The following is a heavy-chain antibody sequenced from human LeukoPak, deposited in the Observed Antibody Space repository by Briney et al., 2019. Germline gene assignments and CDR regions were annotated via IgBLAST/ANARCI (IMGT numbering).Heavy chain of an antibody. CDR1: GFTFISYG. D-gene: IGHD4-23*01. CDR2: IWYDGSNK. J-gene: IGHJ3*01. CDR3: VRDPGGYSQYGMDG. V-gene: IGHV3-33*01. Sequence: GGSLRLSFAASGFTFISYGLHWVRQAPGKGLEWVAVIWYDGSNKYYADSVKGRFTISRDNSKNTLYLQMNSLRAEDTAVYYCVRDPGGYSQYGMDGWGQGTLVTVSS.